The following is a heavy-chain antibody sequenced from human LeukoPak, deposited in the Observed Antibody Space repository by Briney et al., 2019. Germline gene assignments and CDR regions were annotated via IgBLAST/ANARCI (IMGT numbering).Heavy chain of an antibody. CDR2: INHSGST. CDR1: GGSFSGYY. J-gene: IGHJ4*02. D-gene: IGHD4-17*01. V-gene: IGHV4-34*01. CDR3: ARESGDGYEYDY. Sequence: SETLSLTCAVYGGSFSGYYRSWIRQPPGKGLEWIGEINHSGSTNYNPSLKSRVTISVDTSKNQFSLKLSSVTAADTAVYYCARESGDGYEYDYWGQGTLVTVSS.